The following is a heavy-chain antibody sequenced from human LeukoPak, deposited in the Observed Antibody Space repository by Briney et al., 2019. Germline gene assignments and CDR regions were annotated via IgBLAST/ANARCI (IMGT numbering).Heavy chain of an antibody. CDR1: GYTFTNYG. V-gene: IGHV1-18*01. Sequence: ASAKVSCKASGYTFTNYGITWVRQAPGQGLEWMGWISASNGDTHYSEKFQDRITVTTDTSTSTAYMELRSLVSDDTAVYYCARLGSGYYSYYFDYWGQGTLVTVSS. D-gene: IGHD3-22*01. J-gene: IGHJ4*02. CDR2: ISASNGDT. CDR3: ARLGSGYYSYYFDY.